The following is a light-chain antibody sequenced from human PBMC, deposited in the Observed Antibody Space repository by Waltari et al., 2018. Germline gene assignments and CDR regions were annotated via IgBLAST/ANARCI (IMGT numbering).Light chain of an antibody. CDR2: GNS. CDR1: SSNIGAGYD. Sequence: QSVLTQPPSVSGAPGQRVTISCTGSSSNIGAGYDVHWYQQLPGTAPKLLISGNSKRPSGVPGRFSGSKSGASASLAITGLQAEDEADYYCQSYDSSLSAWVFGGGTKLTVL. J-gene: IGLJ3*02. CDR3: QSYDSSLSAWV. V-gene: IGLV1-40*01.